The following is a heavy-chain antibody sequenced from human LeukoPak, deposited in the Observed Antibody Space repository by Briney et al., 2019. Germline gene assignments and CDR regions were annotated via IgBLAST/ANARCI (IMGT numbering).Heavy chain of an antibody. CDR2: IRYDGSNK. V-gene: IGHV3-30*02. Sequence: GGSLRLSCAASGFTFSSYGMHWVRQAPGKGLEWVAFIRYDGSNKYYADSVKGRFTISRDNSKNTLYLQMNSLRAEDTAVYYCAKSEVVVIKAYPDYWGQGTLVTVSS. CDR1: GFTFSSYG. D-gene: IGHD3-22*01. CDR3: AKSEVVVIKAYPDY. J-gene: IGHJ4*02.